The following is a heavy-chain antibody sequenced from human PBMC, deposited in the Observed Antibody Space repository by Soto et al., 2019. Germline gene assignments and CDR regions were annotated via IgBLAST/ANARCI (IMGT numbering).Heavy chain of an antibody. J-gene: IGHJ6*02. D-gene: IGHD6-19*01. CDR3: AREFSSGWYRYGMDV. V-gene: IGHV3-33*01. Sequence: QVQLVESGGGVVQPGRSLRLSCAASGFTFSSYGMHWVRQAPGKGLEWVAVIWYDGSNKYYADSVKGRFTISRDNSKNTLYLQMNILRAEDTAVYYCAREFSSGWYRYGMDVWGQGTTVTVSS. CDR1: GFTFSSYG. CDR2: IWYDGSNK.